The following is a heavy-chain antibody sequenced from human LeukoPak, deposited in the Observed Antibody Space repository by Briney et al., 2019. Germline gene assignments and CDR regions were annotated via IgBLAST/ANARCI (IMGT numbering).Heavy chain of an antibody. Sequence: PSETLSLTCTVSGGSISSSSYYWGWIRQPAGKGLEWIGRIYTSGSTNYNPSLKSRVTMSVDTSKNQFSLKLSSVTAADTAVYYCARGSRWLLAFDIWGQGTMVTVSS. CDR1: GGSISSSSYY. CDR3: ARGSRWLLAFDI. D-gene: IGHD6-19*01. V-gene: IGHV4-61*02. CDR2: IYTSGST. J-gene: IGHJ3*02.